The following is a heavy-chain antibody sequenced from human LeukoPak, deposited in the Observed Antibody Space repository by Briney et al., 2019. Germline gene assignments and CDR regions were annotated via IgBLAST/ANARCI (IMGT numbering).Heavy chain of an antibody. CDR1: GFTFSSYA. V-gene: IGHV3-30*14. CDR3: ARALPHRYGDYFHTTRNYYGMDV. Sequence: PGGSLRLSCAASGFTFSSYAMHWVRQAPGKGLEWVAVISYDGSNKYYADSVKGRFTISRENAKNSLYLQMNSLRAEDTAMYYCARALPHRYGDYFHTTRNYYGMDVWGQGTTVTVSS. J-gene: IGHJ6*02. CDR2: ISYDGSNK. D-gene: IGHD4-17*01.